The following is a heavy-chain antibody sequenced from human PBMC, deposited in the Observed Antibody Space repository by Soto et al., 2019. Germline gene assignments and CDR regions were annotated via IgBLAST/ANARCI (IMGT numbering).Heavy chain of an antibody. V-gene: IGHV1-69*06. J-gene: IGHJ5*02. CDR3: TSIGRQSANWFDP. Sequence: QVQLVQSGAEVKTPGSSVKVSCKASGGTFNSYSIDWVRQAPGQGFQWMGGIIPMSGRPNYAQRFQGRVTFSADKFNNTVYIEVNSLTHEDTAVYYCTSIGRQSANWFDPWGHGTLVTVSS. D-gene: IGHD3-16*02. CDR2: IIPMSGRP. CDR1: GGTFNSYS.